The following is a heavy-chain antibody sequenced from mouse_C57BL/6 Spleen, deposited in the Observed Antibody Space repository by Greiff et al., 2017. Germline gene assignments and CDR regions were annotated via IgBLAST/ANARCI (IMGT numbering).Heavy chain of an antibody. CDR2: IHPNSGST. CDR3: ATLPYSNYRDAMDY. Sequence: QVQLQQPGAELVKPGASVKLSCKASGYTFTSYWMHWVKQRPGQGLEWIGMIHPNSGSTNYNAKFKSKATLTVEKSSSTAYMQLSSLTSEDSAVYYCATLPYSNYRDAMDYWGQGTSVTVSS. CDR1: GYTFTSYW. D-gene: IGHD2-5*01. V-gene: IGHV1-64*01. J-gene: IGHJ4*01.